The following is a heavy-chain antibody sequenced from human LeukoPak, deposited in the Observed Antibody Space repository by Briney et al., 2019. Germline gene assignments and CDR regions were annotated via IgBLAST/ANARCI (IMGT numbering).Heavy chain of an antibody. D-gene: IGHD2-15*01. J-gene: IGHJ3*02. V-gene: IGHV4-39*01. CDR1: GGSVSSHRYY. CDR3: AIRYCSGGSCYFFRRDASAFDI. CDR2: VYYSGST. Sequence: SETLTLTCTVSGGSVSSHRYYWGWLRQPPGKGLEWIGSVYYSGSTYYDPSLKSRVVISVDTSKNQFSLKLSSVTAADTAVYYCAIRYCSGGSCYFFRRDASAFDIWGQGTMVTVSS.